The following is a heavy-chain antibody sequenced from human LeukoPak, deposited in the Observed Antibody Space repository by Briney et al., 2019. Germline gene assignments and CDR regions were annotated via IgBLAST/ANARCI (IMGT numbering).Heavy chain of an antibody. V-gene: IGHV3-48*04. D-gene: IGHD6-6*01. J-gene: IGHJ4*02. CDR2: ISSSGSTI. CDR3: ARESSATEFDY. Sequence: GGSLRLSCAASGFTFSSYSMNWVRQAPGKGLEWVSYISSSGSTIYYADSVKGRFTISRDNAKNSLYLQMNSLRAEDTAVYYCARESSATEFDYWGQGTLVTVSS. CDR1: GFTFSSYS.